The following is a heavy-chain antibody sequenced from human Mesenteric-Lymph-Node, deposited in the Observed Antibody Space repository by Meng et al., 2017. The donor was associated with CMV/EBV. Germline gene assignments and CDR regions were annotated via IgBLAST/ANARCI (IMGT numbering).Heavy chain of an antibody. CDR2: INPNTGAT. CDR1: RNTFTNYY. D-gene: IGHD1-26*01. V-gene: IGHV1-2*02. CDR3: ALLVSALDV. J-gene: IGHJ6*02. Sequence: ASVKVPCKASRNTFTNYYIHWVRQAPGQGLEWMGWINPNTGATYFAQQFQGRVTMARDTSISTTYMDLMSLRSDDTAVYYCALLVSALDVWGQGTTVTVSS.